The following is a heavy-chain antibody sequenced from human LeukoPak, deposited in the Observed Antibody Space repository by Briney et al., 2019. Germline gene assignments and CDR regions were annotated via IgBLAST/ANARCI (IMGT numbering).Heavy chain of an antibody. CDR2: INPREGSA. CDR1: GYTFTNYY. J-gene: IGHJ4*02. V-gene: IGHV1-46*01. CDR3: ARDWERVPAAIKGCVY. Sequence: ASVKVSCKASGYTFTNYYIHWVRQAPGQGLEWMAIINPREGSANYAQRFQDRITITRDISTSTVYMELSSLRSEDTAIYYCARDWERVPAAIKGCVYWGQGTLVTVSS. D-gene: IGHD2-2*02.